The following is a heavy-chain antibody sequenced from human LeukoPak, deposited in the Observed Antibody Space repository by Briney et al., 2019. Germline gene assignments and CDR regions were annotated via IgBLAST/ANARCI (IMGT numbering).Heavy chain of an antibody. CDR1: GGTFSSYS. CDR2: IIPIFGTA. Sequence: SVKVSCKASGGTFSSYSINWVRQAPGQGLEWMGGIIPIFGTANYAQKFQGRVTMTRDMSTSTVYMELSSLRSEDTAVYYCARDPNSGSYSGAFDIWGQGTMVTVSS. D-gene: IGHD1-26*01. CDR3: ARDPNSGSYSGAFDI. J-gene: IGHJ3*02. V-gene: IGHV1-69*05.